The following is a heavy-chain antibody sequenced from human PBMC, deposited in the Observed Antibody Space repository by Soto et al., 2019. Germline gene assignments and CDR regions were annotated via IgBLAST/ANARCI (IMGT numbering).Heavy chain of an antibody. D-gene: IGHD3-22*01. CDR1: GGSFSGYY. CDR2: INHSGST. J-gene: IGHJ4*02. Sequence: QVQLQQWGAGLLKPSETLSLTCAVYGGSFSGYYWSWIRQPPGKGLEWIGGINHSGSTNQNPSLTTRVTISVDTSKNQFSLKLRSVTAADTAVYYCARGVPMIEAVQGGAPDKYYFDSWGQGTLVTVSS. V-gene: IGHV4-34*01. CDR3: ARGVPMIEAVQGGAPDKYYFDS.